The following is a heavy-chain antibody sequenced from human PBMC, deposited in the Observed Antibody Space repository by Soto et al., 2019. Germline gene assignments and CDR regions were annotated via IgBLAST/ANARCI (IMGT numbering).Heavy chain of an antibody. V-gene: IGHV5-51*01. D-gene: IGHD1-26*01. CDR3: ALSARVATLTYFDY. J-gene: IGHJ4*02. CDR2: IYPGDSDT. Sequence: GESLKISCKGSGYSFTSYWIGWVRQMPGKGLEWMGIIYPGDSDTRYSPSFQGQFTISADKSISTAYLQWSSLKASDTVMYFCALSARVATLTYFDYWGQGTLVTVSS. CDR1: GYSFTSYW.